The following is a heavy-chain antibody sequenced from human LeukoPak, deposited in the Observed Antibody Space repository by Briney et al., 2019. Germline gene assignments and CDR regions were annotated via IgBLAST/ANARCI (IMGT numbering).Heavy chain of an antibody. CDR1: GYTFTGYY. D-gene: IGHD3-22*01. Sequence: ASVKVSCKASGYTFTGYYVHWVRQAPGQGLEWMGWINPDSDGTNYAQKFQGRVTMTRDTSISTAYMELNSLRSDDTAVYYCAKDRGGGSSSGYYYFDYWGQGTLVTVSS. CDR3: AKDRGGGSSSGYYYFDY. CDR2: INPDSDGT. V-gene: IGHV1-2*02. J-gene: IGHJ4*02.